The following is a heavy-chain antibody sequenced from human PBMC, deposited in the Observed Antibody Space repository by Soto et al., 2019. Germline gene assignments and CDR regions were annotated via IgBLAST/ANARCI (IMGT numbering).Heavy chain of an antibody. V-gene: IGHV4-34*01. J-gene: IGHJ4*02. D-gene: IGHD4-17*01. CDR3: ARGRMTIFDY. CDR2: INHSGST. CDR1: GGSFSGYY. Sequence: SETLSLTCAVYGGSFSGYYWSWIRQPPGKGLEWIGEINHSGSTNYNPSLRSRVSTSVDTSKKQFSLRLSSVTAADTAIYYCARGRMTIFDYWGPGILVTVSS.